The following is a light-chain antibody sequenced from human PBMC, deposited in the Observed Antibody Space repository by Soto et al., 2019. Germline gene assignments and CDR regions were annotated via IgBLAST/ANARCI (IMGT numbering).Light chain of an antibody. J-gene: IGKJ2*01. CDR2: GAS. CDR3: QQYGSSPPYT. V-gene: IGKV3-20*01. CDR1: LSVSSSY. Sequence: EIVLTQSPGTLSLSPGERATLSCRASLSVSSSYLAWYQQKPGQAPRLLIYGASSRATGIPDRFSGSGSGTDFILTISRLEPEDFAVYYCQQYGSSPPYTFGQGTKLEIK.